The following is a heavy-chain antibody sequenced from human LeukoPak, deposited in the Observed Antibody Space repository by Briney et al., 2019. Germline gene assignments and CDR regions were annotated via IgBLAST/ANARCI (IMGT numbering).Heavy chain of an antibody. D-gene: IGHD6-19*01. CDR2: IRYDGSNK. V-gene: IGHV3-30*02. CDR3: AFNGYSSGWKGDY. Sequence: PGGSLRLSCAASGFTFSSYGTHWVRQAPGKGLEWVAFIRYDGSNKYYADSVKGRFTISRDNSKNTLYLQMNSLRAEDTAVYYCAFNGYSSGWKGDYWGQGTLVTVSS. CDR1: GFTFSSYG. J-gene: IGHJ4*02.